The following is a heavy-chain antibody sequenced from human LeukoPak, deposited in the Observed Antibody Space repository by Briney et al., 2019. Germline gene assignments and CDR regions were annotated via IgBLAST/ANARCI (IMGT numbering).Heavy chain of an antibody. CDR3: ARGESIVVVVAATPVVVWFDP. D-gene: IGHD2-15*01. CDR2: INHSGST. CDR1: GGSFSGYY. V-gene: IGHV4-34*01. J-gene: IGHJ5*02. Sequence: KASETLSLTCAVYGGSFSGYYWSWIRQPPGKGLEWIGEINHSGSTNYNPSLKSRVTISVDTSKNQFSLKLSSVTAADTAVYCCARGESIVVVVAATPVVVWFDPWGQGTLVTVSS.